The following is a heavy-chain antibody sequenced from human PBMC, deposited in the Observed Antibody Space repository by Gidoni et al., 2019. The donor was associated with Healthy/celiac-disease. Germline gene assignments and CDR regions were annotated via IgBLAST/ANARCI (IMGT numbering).Heavy chain of an antibody. D-gene: IGHD6-19*01. V-gene: IGHV5-51*01. CDR3: ARHPRIAVGDWHFDL. Sequence: EVQLVQSGAVVKKPGESLKISCKASGYRFIPSWIGWVRQMPGKGLEYMGLIYPGSSDIRYSPSFRGQVTFSADQSTSTAFLQWNSLKASDSATYYCARHPRIAVGDWHFDLWGRGTLVTVSS. J-gene: IGHJ2*01. CDR2: IYPGSSDI. CDR1: GYRFIPSW.